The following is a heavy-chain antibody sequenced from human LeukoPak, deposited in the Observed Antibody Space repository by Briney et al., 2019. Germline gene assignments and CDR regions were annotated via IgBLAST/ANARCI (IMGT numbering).Heavy chain of an antibody. J-gene: IGHJ4*02. V-gene: IGHV4-34*01. CDR3: ARGRGRVVTPKAPLDY. Sequence: SETLSLTCAVYGGSFSGYYWSWIRQPPGKGLEWIGEINHSGSTNYNPSLKSRVTISVDTSKNQFSLKLSSVTAADTAVYYCARGRGRVVTPKAPLDYWGQRTLVTVSS. CDR1: GGSFSGYY. D-gene: IGHD4-23*01. CDR2: INHSGST.